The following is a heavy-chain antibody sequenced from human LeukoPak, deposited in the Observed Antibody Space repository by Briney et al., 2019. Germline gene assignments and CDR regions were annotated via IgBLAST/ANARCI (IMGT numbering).Heavy chain of an antibody. V-gene: IGHV3-30*02. J-gene: IGHJ6*03. Sequence: PGGSLRLSCAASGFTFSSYGMHWVRQAPGKGLEWVAFIRYGGSNKYYADSVKGRFTISRDNSKNTLYLQMNSLRAEDTAVFYCAKGSKALIITRDHYMDVWGKGTTVTISS. D-gene: IGHD3-3*01. CDR3: AKGSKALIITRDHYMDV. CDR2: IRYGGSNK. CDR1: GFTFSSYG.